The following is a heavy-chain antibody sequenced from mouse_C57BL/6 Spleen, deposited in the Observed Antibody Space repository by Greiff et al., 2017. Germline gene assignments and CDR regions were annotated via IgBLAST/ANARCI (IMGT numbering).Heavy chain of an antibody. J-gene: IGHJ2*01. CDR2: IYPRSGNT. V-gene: IGHV1-81*01. CDR3: ARRDGSGY. Sequence: QVQLQQSGAELARPGASVKLSCKASGYTFTSYGISWVKQRTGQGLEWIGEIYPRSGNTYYNEKFKGKATLTADKSSSTAYMELRSLTSEDSAVYFCARRDGSGYWGQGTTLTVSS. D-gene: IGHD1-1*01. CDR1: GYTFTSYG.